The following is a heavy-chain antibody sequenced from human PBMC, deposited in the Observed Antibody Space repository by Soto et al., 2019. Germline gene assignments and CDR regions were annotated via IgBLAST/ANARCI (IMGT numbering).Heavy chain of an antibody. D-gene: IGHD3-22*01. CDR3: ARMSSQNHYYDSSGYFDY. CDR2: IDWDDDK. Sequence: ESGPTLVNPTQTLTLTCTFSGFSLSTSGMRVSWIRQPPGKALEWLARIDWDDDKFYSTSLKTRLTISKDTSKNQVVLTMTNMEPVDTATYYCARMSSQNHYYDSSGYFDYWGQGTLVTFSS. CDR1: GFSLSTSGMR. J-gene: IGHJ4*02. V-gene: IGHV2-70*04.